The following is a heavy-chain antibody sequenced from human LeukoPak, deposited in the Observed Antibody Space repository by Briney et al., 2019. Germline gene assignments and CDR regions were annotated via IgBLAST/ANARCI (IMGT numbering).Heavy chain of an antibody. J-gene: IGHJ6*02. Sequence: PGGSLRLSCAASGFTFSDYYMSWIRQAPGKGLEWASYISSSGSTIYYADSVKGRFTISRDNAKNSLYLQMNSLRAEDTAVYYCARDGPKGVRCSGYVYVCGDGMDVWGQGTTVTVSS. CDR1: GFTFSDYY. CDR3: ARDGPKGVRCSGYVYVCGDGMDV. CDR2: ISSSGSTI. D-gene: IGHD5-12*01. V-gene: IGHV3-11*01.